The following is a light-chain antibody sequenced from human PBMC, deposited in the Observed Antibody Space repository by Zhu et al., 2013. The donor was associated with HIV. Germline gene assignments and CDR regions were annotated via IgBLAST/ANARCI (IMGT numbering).Light chain of an antibody. CDR2: KAS. Sequence: DIQLTQSPSTLSASVGDRVTITCRARQSISRWLAWYQQKPGKAPKLLIYKASNLESGVPSRFSGSGSGTEFTLTISSLQPDDFATYYCQQYNSYWTFGQGTRVEIK. V-gene: IGKV1-5*03. CDR3: QQYNSYWT. CDR1: QSISRW. J-gene: IGKJ1*01.